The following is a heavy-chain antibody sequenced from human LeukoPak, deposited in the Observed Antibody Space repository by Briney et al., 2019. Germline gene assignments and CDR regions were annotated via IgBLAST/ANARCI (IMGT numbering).Heavy chain of an antibody. V-gene: IGHV3-7*01. CDR1: GFTFSSYW. D-gene: IGHD2-15*01. J-gene: IGHJ1*01. CDR2: IKQDGSEK. CDR3: AAGPSSYSRSIYFQH. Sequence: GGSLRLSCAASGFTFSSYWMSWVRQAPGKGLEWVANIKQDGSEKYYVDSVKGRFTISRDNAKNSLYLQMNSLRAEDTAVYYCAAGPSSYSRSIYFQHWGQGTLVTVSS.